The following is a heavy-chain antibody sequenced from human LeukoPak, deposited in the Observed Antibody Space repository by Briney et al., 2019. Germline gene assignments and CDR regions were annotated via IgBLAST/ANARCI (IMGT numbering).Heavy chain of an antibody. Sequence: PSETLSLTCTVSGGSISSYYWSWIRQPPGKGLEWIGCIYYSGSTNYNPSLKSRVTISVDTSKNQFSLKLSSVTAADTAVYYCARENYYDSSGYYSTAFDIWGQGTMVTVSS. CDR1: GGSISSYY. CDR2: IYYSGST. D-gene: IGHD3-22*01. J-gene: IGHJ3*02. V-gene: IGHV4-59*01. CDR3: ARENYYDSSGYYSTAFDI.